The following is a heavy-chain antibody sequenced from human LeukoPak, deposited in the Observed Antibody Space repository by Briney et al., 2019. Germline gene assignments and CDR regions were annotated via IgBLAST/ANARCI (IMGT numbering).Heavy chain of an antibody. J-gene: IGHJ6*03. CDR2: INPNSGGT. V-gene: IGHV1/OR15-1*01. CDR3: ARGMRDSSGWYNYYYYYYMDV. CDR1: GYIFTDYY. D-gene: IGHD6-19*01. Sequence: ASVKVSCKASGYIFTDYYMHWVRQAPGQELGWMGRINPNSGGTNYAQKFQGRVTMTRDTSISTAYTELSSLRSEDTATYYCARGMRDSSGWYNYYYYYYMDVWGKGTTVTVSS.